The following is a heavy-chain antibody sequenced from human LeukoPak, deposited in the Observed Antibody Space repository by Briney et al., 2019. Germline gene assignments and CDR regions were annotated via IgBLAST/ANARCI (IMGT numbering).Heavy chain of an antibody. CDR1: GFTFSSSS. Sequence: GGSLRLSCAASGFTFSSSSMNWVRQAPGKGLEWLSYINGASSNMKYTDSVEGRFTISRDNAKNSVYLQMNSLRAEDTAVYYCERKGTHRATVDYWGQGTLVTVSS. D-gene: IGHD1-1*01. CDR2: INGASSNM. J-gene: IGHJ4*02. V-gene: IGHV3-48*01. CDR3: ERKGTHRATVDY.